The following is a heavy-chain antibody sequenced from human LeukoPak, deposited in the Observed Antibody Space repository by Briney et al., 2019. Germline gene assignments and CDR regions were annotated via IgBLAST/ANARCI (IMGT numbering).Heavy chain of an antibody. J-gene: IGHJ4*02. CDR1: GYTFTSYG. D-gene: IGHD3-22*01. Sequence: ASVKFSCKASGYTFTSYGISWVRQAPGQGLEWMGWISAYNGNTNYAQKLQGRVTMTTDTSTSTAYMELRSLRSDDTAVYYCARDQAVLYYYDSSGYYVKFDYWGQGTLVTVSS. CDR3: ARDQAVLYYYDSSGYYVKFDY. V-gene: IGHV1-18*01. CDR2: ISAYNGNT.